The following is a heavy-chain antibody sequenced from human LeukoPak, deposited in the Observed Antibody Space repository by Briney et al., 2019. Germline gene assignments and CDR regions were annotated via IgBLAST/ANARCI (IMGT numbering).Heavy chain of an antibody. CDR2: ISSSGSTI. V-gene: IGHV3-48*03. CDR1: GFTFSSYE. Sequence: GGSLRLSCAASGFTFSSYEMNWVRQAPGKGLEWVSYISSSGSTIYYADSVKGRFTISRDNAKNSLYLQMNSLRADDTAVYYCARVEWELLILDYWGQGTLVTVSS. D-gene: IGHD1-26*01. CDR3: ARVEWELLILDY. J-gene: IGHJ4*02.